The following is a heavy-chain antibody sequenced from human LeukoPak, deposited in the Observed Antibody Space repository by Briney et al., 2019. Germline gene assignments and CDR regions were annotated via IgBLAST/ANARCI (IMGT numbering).Heavy chain of an antibody. Sequence: GGSLRLSCAASGFTFSSYWMRWVRQAPGKGLEWVAVISYDGSNKYYADSVKGRFTIPRDNSKNTLYLQMNSLRAEDTAVYYCAKDSPDCSGGSCYPGYFDYWGQGTLVTVSS. CDR1: GFTFSSYW. CDR3: AKDSPDCSGGSCYPGYFDY. D-gene: IGHD2-15*01. J-gene: IGHJ4*02. V-gene: IGHV3-30*18. CDR2: ISYDGSNK.